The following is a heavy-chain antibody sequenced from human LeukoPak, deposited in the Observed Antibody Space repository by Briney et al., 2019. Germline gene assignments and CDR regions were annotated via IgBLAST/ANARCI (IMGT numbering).Heavy chain of an antibody. CDR1: SGSISSTNYS. CDR2: VSSGGSA. J-gene: IGHJ4*02. D-gene: IGHD2-15*01. V-gene: IGHV4-39*01. Sequence: SETLSLTCSVSSGSISSTNYSWGWIRQPPGKWLEWIGSVSSGGSAYYNPSLKGRVTLSVDTSNNQFSLKLNSVTAADTAVYYCARLYCSGADCYSHQREYWGRGTLAIVSS. CDR3: ARLYCSGADCYSHQREY.